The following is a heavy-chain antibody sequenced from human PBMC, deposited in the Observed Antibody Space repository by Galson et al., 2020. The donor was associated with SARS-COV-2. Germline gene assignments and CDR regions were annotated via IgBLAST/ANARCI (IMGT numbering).Heavy chain of an antibody. J-gene: IGHJ4*02. CDR1: GGSISSSSYY. CDR3: APVGSGSYVH. D-gene: IGHD3-10*01. V-gene: IGHV4-39*01. CDR2: IYYSGST. Sequence: SETLSLTCTVSGGSISSSSYYWGWIRQPPGKGLEWIGSIYYSGSTYYNPSLKSRVTISVDTSKNQFSLKLSSVTAADTAVYYCAPVGSGSYVHWGQGTLVTVSS.